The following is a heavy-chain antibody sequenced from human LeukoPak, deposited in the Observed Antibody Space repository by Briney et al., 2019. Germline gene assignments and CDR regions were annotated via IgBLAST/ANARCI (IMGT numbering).Heavy chain of an antibody. CDR1: GYTFTGYY. CDR2: FDPEDGET. CDR3: ASPMFLGAFDI. Sequence: EASVKVSCKASGYTFTGYYMHWVRQAPGKGLEWMGGFDPEDGETIYAQKFQGRVTMTEDTSTDTAYMELSSLRSEDTAVYYCASPMFLGAFDIWGQGTMVTVSS. V-gene: IGHV1-24*01. D-gene: IGHD3-10*02. J-gene: IGHJ3*02.